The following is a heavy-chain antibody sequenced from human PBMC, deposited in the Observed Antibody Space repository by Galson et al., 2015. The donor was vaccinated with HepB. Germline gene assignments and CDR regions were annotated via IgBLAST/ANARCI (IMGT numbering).Heavy chain of an antibody. CDR3: ALVPLLEWLSLDY. Sequence: SVKVSCKASGYTFTSYYMHWVRQAPGQGLEWMGIINPSGGSTSYAQKFQGRITMARDTSTSTVYMELSSLRSEDTAVYYCALVPLLEWLSLDYWGQGTLVTVSS. CDR1: GYTFTSYY. V-gene: IGHV1-46*01. D-gene: IGHD3-3*01. J-gene: IGHJ4*02. CDR2: INPSGGST.